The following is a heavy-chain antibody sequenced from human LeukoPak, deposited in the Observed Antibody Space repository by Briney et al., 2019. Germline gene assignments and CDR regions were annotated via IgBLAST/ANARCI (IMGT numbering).Heavy chain of an antibody. J-gene: IGHJ6*02. V-gene: IGHV3-9*01. D-gene: IGHD3-10*01. CDR2: ISWNSGSI. CDR1: GFTFDDYA. CDR3: AKANGVRGEDYYYGMDV. Sequence: GGSLRLSCAASGFTFDDYAMHWVRQAPGKGLEWVSGISWNSGSIGYADSVKGRFTISRDNAKNSLYLQMNSLRAEDTALYYCAKANGVRGEDYYYGMDVWGQGTTVTVSS.